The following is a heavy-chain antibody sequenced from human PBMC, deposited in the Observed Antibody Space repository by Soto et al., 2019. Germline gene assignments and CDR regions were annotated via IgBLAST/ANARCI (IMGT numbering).Heavy chain of an antibody. CDR3: AKGGLWVHSGMDG. Sequence: EVQLLESGGGLVQPGGSLRLSCAASGSTFDSYAMNWVRQAPGKGRERVSAISRDGGTTFYAASVKGRFTVSRDKSENTLDMEMNSLIVEDAAVYYCAKGGLWVHSGMDGWGSGTRVNASS. CDR1: GSTFDSYA. D-gene: IGHD2-21*01. J-gene: IGHJ6*04. CDR2: ISRDGGTT. V-gene: IGHV3-23*01.